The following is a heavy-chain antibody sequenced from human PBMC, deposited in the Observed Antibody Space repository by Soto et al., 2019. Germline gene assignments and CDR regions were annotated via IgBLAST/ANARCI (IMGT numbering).Heavy chain of an antibody. Sequence: QVQLAESGGGVVQPGRSLRLSCAASGFTFSTYGIHWVHQAPGKGLDWVAIISHDGSNKYYADSVKGRFTISRDNSKNTLFLQMNSLRAEDTAVYYCAKEYYYDGSGYSHWGQGTLVTVSS. V-gene: IGHV3-30*18. D-gene: IGHD3-22*01. J-gene: IGHJ4*02. CDR3: AKEYYYDGSGYSH. CDR1: GFTFSTYG. CDR2: ISHDGSNK.